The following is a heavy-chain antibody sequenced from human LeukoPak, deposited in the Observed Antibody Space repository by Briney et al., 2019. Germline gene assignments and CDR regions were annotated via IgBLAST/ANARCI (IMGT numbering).Heavy chain of an antibody. CDR3: AKVGLGYYDSSGYIPDY. CDR2: ISYDGSNK. D-gene: IGHD3-22*01. CDR1: GFTFSSYA. Sequence: GRSLRLSCAASGFTFSSYAMHWVRQAPGKGLEWVAVISYDGSNKYYADSVKGRFTISRDNSKNTLYLQMNSLRAEDTAVYYCAKVGLGYYDSSGYIPDYWGQGTLVTVSS. J-gene: IGHJ4*02. V-gene: IGHV3-30*04.